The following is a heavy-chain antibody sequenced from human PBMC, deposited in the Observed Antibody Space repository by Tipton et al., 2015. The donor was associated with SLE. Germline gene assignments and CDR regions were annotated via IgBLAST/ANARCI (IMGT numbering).Heavy chain of an antibody. CDR3: ARASGYSSSWYGVNWFDP. CDR1: GDSVSTSNHY. V-gene: IGHV4-39*07. D-gene: IGHD6-13*01. J-gene: IGHJ5*02. CDR2: FFYRGST. Sequence: TLSLTCTVSGDSVSTSNHYWGWIRQSPGQGLDWIGNFFYRGSTYYNPSLKSRVTISVDTSKNQFSLKLSSVTAADTAVYYCARASGYSSSWYGVNWFDPWGQGTLVTVSS.